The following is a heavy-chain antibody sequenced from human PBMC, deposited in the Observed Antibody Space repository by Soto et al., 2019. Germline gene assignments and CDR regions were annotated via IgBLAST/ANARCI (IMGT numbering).Heavy chain of an antibody. D-gene: IGHD5-18*01. V-gene: IGHV4-4*02. CDR3: ATSRNTATRGYYFDY. CDR2: IYHSGST. Sequence: LSLTCTVSGGSISSSNWWNWVRQPPGKGLEWIVEIYHSGSTNYNPSLKSRVTISVDKSKNQFSLKLSSVTAADTAVYYCATSRNTATRGYYFDYWGQGTLLTISS. J-gene: IGHJ4*02. CDR1: GGSISSSNW.